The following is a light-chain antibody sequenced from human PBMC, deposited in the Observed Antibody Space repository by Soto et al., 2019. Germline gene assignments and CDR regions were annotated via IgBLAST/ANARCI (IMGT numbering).Light chain of an antibody. CDR3: ENYNRDFPLN. J-gene: IGKJ3*01. V-gene: IGKV1-5*03. CDR2: QAA. CDR1: QSIDVW. Sequence: DIQMTQSPSTLSASIGDRVTITCRASQSIDVWLAWYQQKPGKVPKILIYQAAILESGVPSRFSGSGSGTEFTLNISNLQPDDFATYYCENYNRDFPLNVGPGTKVDIK.